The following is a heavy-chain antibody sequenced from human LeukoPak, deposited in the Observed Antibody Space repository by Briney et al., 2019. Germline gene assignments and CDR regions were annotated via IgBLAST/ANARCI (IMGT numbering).Heavy chain of an antibody. D-gene: IGHD5-18*01. CDR3: ARDFSGYSYGYHFDY. Sequence: ASVKVSCKASGYTFTGYYMHWVRQAPGQGLEWMGWINPNSGGTNYAQKFQGRVTMTRDTSISTAYMELSRLRADDTAVYYCARDFSGYSYGYHFDYWGQGTLVTVSS. CDR2: INPNSGGT. V-gene: IGHV1-2*02. J-gene: IGHJ4*02. CDR1: GYTFTGYY.